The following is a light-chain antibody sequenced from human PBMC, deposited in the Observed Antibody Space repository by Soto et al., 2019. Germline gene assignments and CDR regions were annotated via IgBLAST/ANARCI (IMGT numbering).Light chain of an antibody. J-gene: IGKJ1*01. Sequence: DIQMTQSPSTLSASVGDRVTITCRAAQTIGRWLAWYQQKPGKAPTVLIYDASSLETVGPSRFSGSGSGTEFTLTISSLQPDDFATYYCQQYSSYWTFGQGTKVEIK. CDR2: DAS. CDR3: QQYSSYWT. V-gene: IGKV1-5*01. CDR1: QTIGRW.